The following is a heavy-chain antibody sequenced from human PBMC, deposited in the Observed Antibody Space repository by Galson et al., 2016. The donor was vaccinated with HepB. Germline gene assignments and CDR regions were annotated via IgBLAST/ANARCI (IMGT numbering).Heavy chain of an antibody. CDR1: GGALSSFG. Sequence: SVKVSCKASGGALSSFGFSWVRQAPGQGLEWMGGIVPIFETTNYAQKFQGRITITADESTTTAYMELSSLRSEDTATYFCARGVTFGGVIVYLDYWGQGTLVTVSS. D-gene: IGHD3-16*02. CDR2: IVPIFETT. J-gene: IGHJ4*02. CDR3: ARGVTFGGVIVYLDY. V-gene: IGHV1-69*13.